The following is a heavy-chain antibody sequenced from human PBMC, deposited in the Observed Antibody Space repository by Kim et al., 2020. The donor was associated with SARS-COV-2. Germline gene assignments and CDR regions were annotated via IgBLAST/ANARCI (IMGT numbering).Heavy chain of an antibody. Sequence: YNPSLKSRVTISVDTSKNQFSLKLSSVTAADTAVYYCAGADGKWELLFDYWGHGTLVTVSS. V-gene: IGHV4-39*01. D-gene: IGHD1-26*01. J-gene: IGHJ4*01. CDR3: AGADGKWELLFDY.